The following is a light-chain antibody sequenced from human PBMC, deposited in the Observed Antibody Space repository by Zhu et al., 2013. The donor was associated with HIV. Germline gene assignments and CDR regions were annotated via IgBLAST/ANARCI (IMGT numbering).Light chain of an antibody. CDR3: QHYNTYSWT. CDR1: QSISNW. J-gene: IGKJ1*01. Sequence: DIQMTQSPSTLSASVGDRVTITCRASQSISNWLAWYQRKPGKAPKLLIYRASSLENGVSARFSGRGSGKDFALTINNLQPDDVATYFCQHYNTYSWTFGQGTRVEI. V-gene: IGKV1-5*03. CDR2: RAS.